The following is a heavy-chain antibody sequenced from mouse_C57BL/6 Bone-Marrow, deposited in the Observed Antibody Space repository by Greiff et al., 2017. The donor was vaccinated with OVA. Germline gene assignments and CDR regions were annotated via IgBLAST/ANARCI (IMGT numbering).Heavy chain of an antibody. CDR3: TYYYGSSSYWYFDV. D-gene: IGHD1-1*01. Sequence: QVQLKQSGAELARPGASVKLSCKASGYTFTSYGISWVKQRTGQGLEWIGEIYPRSGNTYYNEKFKGKATLTADKSSSTAYMELSSLTSEDSAVYFCTYYYGSSSYWYFDVWGTGTTVTVSS. CDR2: IYPRSGNT. CDR1: GYTFTSYG. J-gene: IGHJ1*03. V-gene: IGHV1-81*01.